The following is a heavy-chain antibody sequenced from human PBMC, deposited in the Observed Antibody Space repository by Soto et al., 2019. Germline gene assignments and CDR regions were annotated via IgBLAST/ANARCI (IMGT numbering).Heavy chain of an antibody. Sequence: QITLKESGPTLVKPTQTLTLTCTFSGFSLSTIGVGVGWIRQPPGKALEWLALIYWDDDKLYSPSLKSRLTITKDTSKNQVVLTMTNMDPVDTATYYCAHLMVRGVTFDYWGQGTLVTVSS. D-gene: IGHD3-10*01. V-gene: IGHV2-5*02. J-gene: IGHJ4*02. CDR2: IYWDDDK. CDR1: GFSLSTIGVG. CDR3: AHLMVRGVTFDY.